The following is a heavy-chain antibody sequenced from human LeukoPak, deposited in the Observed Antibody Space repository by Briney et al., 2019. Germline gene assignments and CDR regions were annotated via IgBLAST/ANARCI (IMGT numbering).Heavy chain of an antibody. V-gene: IGHV3-21*01. CDR2: ISSSSSDI. Sequence: GGSLRLSCAASGFTFSSYSMNWVRQAPGKGLEWVSSISSSSSDIYYADSVKGRFTISRDNAKNSLYLQMNSLRAEDTAVYYCARGQWIQLWHPDYWGQGTLVTVSS. D-gene: IGHD5-18*01. CDR1: GFTFSSYS. CDR3: ARGQWIQLWHPDY. J-gene: IGHJ4*02.